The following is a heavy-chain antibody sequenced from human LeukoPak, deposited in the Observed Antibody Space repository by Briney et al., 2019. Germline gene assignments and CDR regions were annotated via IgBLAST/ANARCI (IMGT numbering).Heavy chain of an antibody. V-gene: IGHV3-23*01. CDR3: AKGSREWEVLDAFDI. CDR2: ISSSGGTT. CDR1: GFTFSTYA. J-gene: IGHJ3*02. D-gene: IGHD1-26*01. Sequence: GGSLRLSCAASGFTFSTYAVNWVRQAPGKGLEWVSAISSSGGTTYYADSVKGRFSISRDNSKNTLYLRMNSLRAEDTAIYYCAKGSREWEVLDAFDIWGQGTMVTVSS.